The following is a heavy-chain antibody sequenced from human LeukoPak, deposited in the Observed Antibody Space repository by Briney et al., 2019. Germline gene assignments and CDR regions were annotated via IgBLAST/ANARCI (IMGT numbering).Heavy chain of an antibody. Sequence: GGSPRLSCVASGFTFSTYAMNWVRQAPGKGLEWVSGISGSGISTYYADSVKGRFTISRDNSKNALYLQMNSLRAEDTAVYYCARSFMITFGGVIAQYYGMDVWGQGTTVTVSS. CDR2: ISGSGIST. D-gene: IGHD3-16*02. CDR1: GFTFSTYA. J-gene: IGHJ6*02. CDR3: ARSFMITFGGVIAQYYGMDV. V-gene: IGHV3-23*01.